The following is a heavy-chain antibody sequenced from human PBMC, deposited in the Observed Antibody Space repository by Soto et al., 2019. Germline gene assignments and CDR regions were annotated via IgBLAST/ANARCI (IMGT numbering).Heavy chain of an antibody. CDR1: GGSFTSNNW. V-gene: IGHV4-4*02. CDR2: IYRTGST. J-gene: IGHJ4*02. CDR3: ARRTVYSSSSFDS. Sequence: SETLSLTCAVSGGSFTSNNWWTWVRQPPGQGLEWIGEIYRTGSTNYNPSLKSRVTISADTSKNQFSLKLSSVTAADTAVYYCARRTVYSSSSFDSWGQGTLVTVSS. D-gene: IGHD6-6*01.